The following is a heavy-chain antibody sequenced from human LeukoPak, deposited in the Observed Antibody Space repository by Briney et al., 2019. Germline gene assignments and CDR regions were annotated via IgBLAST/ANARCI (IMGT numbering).Heavy chain of an antibody. D-gene: IGHD6-19*01. CDR2: INPNSGGT. CDR3: ARDPIAVARAADAFDI. Sequence: GASVKVSCKASGYTFTGYYMHWVRQAPGQGLEWMGWINPNSGGTNYAQKFQGRVTMTRDTSISTAYMELSRLRSDDTAVYYCARDPIAVARAADAFDIWGQGTMVTVSS. V-gene: IGHV1-2*02. CDR1: GYTFTGYY. J-gene: IGHJ3*02.